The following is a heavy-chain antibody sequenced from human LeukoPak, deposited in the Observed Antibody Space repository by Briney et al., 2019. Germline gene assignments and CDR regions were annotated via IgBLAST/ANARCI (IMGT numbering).Heavy chain of an antibody. CDR2: INPNSGGT. CDR1: GYTFTGYY. CDR3: ARGYCSGGSCYSDWFDP. V-gene: IGHV1-2*02. J-gene: IGHJ5*02. Sequence: ASVNVSCKASGYTFTGYYMHWVRQAPGQGLEWMGWINPNSGGTNYAQKFQGRVTMTRDTSISTAYMELSRLRSDDTAVYYCARGYCSGGSCYSDWFDPWGQGTLVTVSS. D-gene: IGHD2-15*01.